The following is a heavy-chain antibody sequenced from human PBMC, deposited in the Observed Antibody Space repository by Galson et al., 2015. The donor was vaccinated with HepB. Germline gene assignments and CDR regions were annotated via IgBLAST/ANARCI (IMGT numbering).Heavy chain of an antibody. CDR3: ANGYYDILTGYPGGFDP. Sequence: TLSLTCTASGDSTSSYYWSWIRQPPEKGLEWIGYIYYSGSTNYNPSLKSRVTMSVDTSKNQFSLKLTSVTAADTAVYYCANGYYDILTGYPGGFDPWGQGILVTVSS. D-gene: IGHD3-9*01. CDR1: GDSTSSYY. J-gene: IGHJ5*02. V-gene: IGHV4-59*01. CDR2: IYYSGST.